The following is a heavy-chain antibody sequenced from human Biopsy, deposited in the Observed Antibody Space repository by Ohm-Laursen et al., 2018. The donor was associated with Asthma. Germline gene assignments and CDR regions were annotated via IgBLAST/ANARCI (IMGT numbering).Heavy chain of an antibody. CDR1: GFTFSSYG. CDR3: ARGGLGYCSSTSCYQNYYYGMDV. V-gene: IGHV3-33*01. J-gene: IGHJ6*02. CDR2: IWYDGSNK. D-gene: IGHD2-2*01. Sequence: SLRLSCSASGFTFSSYGMHWVRQAPGKGLEWVAVIWYDGSNKYYADSVKGRFTISRDNSKNTLYLQMNSLRAEDTAVYYCARGGLGYCSSTSCYQNYYYGMDVWGQGATVTVSS.